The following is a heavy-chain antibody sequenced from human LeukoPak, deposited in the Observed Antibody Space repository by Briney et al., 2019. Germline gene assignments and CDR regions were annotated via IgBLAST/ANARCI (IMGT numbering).Heavy chain of an antibody. CDR2: IYYSGST. V-gene: IGHV4-39*01. Sequence: SETLSLTCTVSGGSIRSSSSNYYWGWILQYPGKGLEWIGTIYYSGSTYYNPSLKNRVTISVDTSKNQFSLRLSSVTAADTAVYYCARAARPYYYDTPFDYWGQGTLVTVSS. J-gene: IGHJ4*02. D-gene: IGHD3-22*01. CDR1: GGSIRSSSSNYY. CDR3: ARAARPYYYDTPFDY.